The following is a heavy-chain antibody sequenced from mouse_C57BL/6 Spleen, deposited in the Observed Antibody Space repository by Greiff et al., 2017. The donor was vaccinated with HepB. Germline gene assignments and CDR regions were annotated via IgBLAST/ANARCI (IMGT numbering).Heavy chain of an antibody. Sequence: VKLMESGPGLVAPSQSLSITCTVSGFSLTSYGVDWVRQSPGKGLEWLGVIWGVGSTNYNSALKSRLSISKDNSKSQVFLKMNSLQTDDTAMYYCARDGDYYGSSYAMDYWGQGTSVTVSS. J-gene: IGHJ4*01. CDR1: GFSLTSYG. V-gene: IGHV2-6*01. CDR3: ARDGDYYGSSYAMDY. D-gene: IGHD1-1*01. CDR2: IWGVGST.